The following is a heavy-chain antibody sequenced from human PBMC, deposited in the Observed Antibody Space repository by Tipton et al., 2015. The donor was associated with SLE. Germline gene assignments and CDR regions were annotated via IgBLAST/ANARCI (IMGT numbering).Heavy chain of an antibody. CDR3: ARGIPQDY. V-gene: IGHV3-66*01. Sequence: SGFTVSSNYMSWVRQAPGKGLEWVSVIYSGGSTYYADSVKGRFAISRDNSKNTLYLQMNSLRVEDTAVYYCARGIPQDYWGQGTLLTVSS. CDR2: IYSGGST. J-gene: IGHJ4*02. D-gene: IGHD2-21*01. CDR1: GFTVSSNY.